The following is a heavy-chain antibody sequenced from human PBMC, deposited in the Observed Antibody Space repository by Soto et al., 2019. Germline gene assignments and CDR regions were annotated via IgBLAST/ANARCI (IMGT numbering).Heavy chain of an antibody. Sequence: HPGGSLRLSCAASGFTFSSYSMNWVRQAPGKGLEWVSYISSSSSTIYYADSVKGRFTISRDNAKNSLYLQMNSLRDEDTAVYYCARDTYSGSPLDYYGMDVWGQGTTVTVSS. J-gene: IGHJ6*02. CDR1: GFTFSSYS. V-gene: IGHV3-48*02. CDR2: ISSSSSTI. D-gene: IGHD1-26*01. CDR3: ARDTYSGSPLDYYGMDV.